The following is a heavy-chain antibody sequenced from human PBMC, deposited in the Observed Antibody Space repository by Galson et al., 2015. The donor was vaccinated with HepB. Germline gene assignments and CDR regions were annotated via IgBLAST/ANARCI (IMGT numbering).Heavy chain of an antibody. CDR1: GYTFTSYD. J-gene: IGHJ4*02. V-gene: IGHV1-8*01. CDR3: ARGSYYDFWPDLGY. D-gene: IGHD3-3*01. CDR2: MNPNSGNT. Sequence: SVKVSCKASGYTFTSYDINWVRQATGQGLEWMGWMNPNSGNTGYAQKFQGRVTMTRNTSISTAYMELSSLRSEDTAVYYCARGSYYDFWPDLGYWGQGTLVTVSS.